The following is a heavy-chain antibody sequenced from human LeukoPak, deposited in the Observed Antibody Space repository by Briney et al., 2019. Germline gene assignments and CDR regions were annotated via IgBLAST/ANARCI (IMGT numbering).Heavy chain of an antibody. CDR1: GFTFSSYG. CDR2: IRYDGSNK. CDR3: ARDITRGSYYGYFQH. Sequence: GGSLRLSCAASGFTFSSYGMHWVRQAPGKGLEWVAFIRYDGSNKYYADSVKGRFTISRDNSKNTLYLQMNSLRAEDTAVYYCARDITRGSYYGYFQHWGQGTLVTVSS. V-gene: IGHV3-30*02. J-gene: IGHJ1*01. D-gene: IGHD1-26*01.